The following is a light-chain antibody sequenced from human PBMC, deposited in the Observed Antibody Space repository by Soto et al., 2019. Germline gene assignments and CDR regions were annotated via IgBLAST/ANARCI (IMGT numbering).Light chain of an antibody. J-gene: IGKJ4*01. Sequence: DIHLTQSPSSLSASVGDRVTFTCRASQAITNNLAWYQQKPGNPPKLLIYEESTLHSGVPSRFSGRKVGTQFILTIDSLQPEDFATYYCQQVKSYPRTFGGGTKVEIK. CDR2: EES. V-gene: IGKV1-9*01. CDR3: QQVKSYPRT. CDR1: QAITNN.